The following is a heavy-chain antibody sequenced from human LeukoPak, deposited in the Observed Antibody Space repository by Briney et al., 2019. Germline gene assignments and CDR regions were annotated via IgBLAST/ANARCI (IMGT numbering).Heavy chain of an antibody. CDR1: GGSISSGGYY. Sequence: SETLSLTCTVSGGSISSGGYYWSWIRQHPGKGLEWIGYIYYSGSTYYNPSLKSRVTISVDTSKSQFSLKLSSVTAADTAVYYCASQTLAYCGGDCYRAQYFQHWGQGTLVTVSS. J-gene: IGHJ1*01. V-gene: IGHV4-31*03. D-gene: IGHD2-21*02. CDR3: ASQTLAYCGGDCYRAQYFQH. CDR2: IYYSGST.